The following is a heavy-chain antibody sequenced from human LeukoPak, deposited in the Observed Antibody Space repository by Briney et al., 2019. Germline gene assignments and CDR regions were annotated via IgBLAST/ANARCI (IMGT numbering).Heavy chain of an antibody. CDR2: ISYDGSNK. J-gene: IGHJ3*02. V-gene: IGHV3-30*03. CDR1: GFTFSSYG. CDR3: APTGQPDDAFDI. Sequence: GGSLRLSCAASGFTFSSYGMHWVRQAPGKGLEWVAVISYDGSNKYYADSVKGRFTISRDNSKNTLYLQMNSLRAEDTAVYYCAPTGQPDDAFDIWGQGTMVTVSS. D-gene: IGHD7-27*01.